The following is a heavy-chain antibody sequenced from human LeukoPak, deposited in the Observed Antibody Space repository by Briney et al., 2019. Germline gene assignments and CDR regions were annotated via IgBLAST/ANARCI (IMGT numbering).Heavy chain of an antibody. J-gene: IGHJ5*02. CDR3: ARRSIAVFDP. CDR1: GGSISSSSYY. Sequence: SETLSLTCTVSGGSISSSSYYWGWIRRPPGKGLEWIGSIYYSGSTYYNPSLKSRVTISVDTSKNQFSLKLSSVTAADTAVYYCARRSIAVFDPWGQGTLVTVSS. V-gene: IGHV4-39*01. D-gene: IGHD6-6*01. CDR2: IYYSGST.